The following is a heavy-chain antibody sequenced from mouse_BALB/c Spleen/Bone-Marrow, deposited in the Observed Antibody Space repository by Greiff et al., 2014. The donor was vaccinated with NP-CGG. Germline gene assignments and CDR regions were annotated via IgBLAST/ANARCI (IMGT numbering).Heavy chain of an antibody. Sequence: EVQLQESGPELEKPGASVRISCKASGYSSTGYNIHWVRQSHGKSLEWIGYIDPYSGGTSYYQRFKDRATLTVDKSSSTAYMQLKSLTSEDAAVYYCARSRCRSEARDYWGQGTSVTVSS. D-gene: IGHD3-1*01. CDR1: GYSSTGYN. CDR2: IDPYSGGT. J-gene: IGHJ4*01. CDR3: ARSRCRSEARDY. V-gene: IGHV1S135*01.